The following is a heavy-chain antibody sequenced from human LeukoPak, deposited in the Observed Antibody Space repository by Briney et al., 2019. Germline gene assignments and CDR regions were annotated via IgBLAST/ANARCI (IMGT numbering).Heavy chain of an antibody. CDR2: IYYTGRT. V-gene: IGHV4-39*01. D-gene: IGHD3-10*01. Sequence: PSETLSLTCTVSGASINTSNCYWAWIRQPPGKGLESIGNIYYTGRTYSNASLNSRVTISVDTSKNQFSLKLTSVTAADTAVYYCARQGSMTRGGYWLDPWGQGTLVIVSS. CDR1: GASINTSNCY. J-gene: IGHJ5*02. CDR3: ARQGSMTRGGYWLDP.